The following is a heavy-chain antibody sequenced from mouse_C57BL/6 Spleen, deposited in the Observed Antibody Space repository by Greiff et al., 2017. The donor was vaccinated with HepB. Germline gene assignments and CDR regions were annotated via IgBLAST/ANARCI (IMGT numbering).Heavy chain of an antibody. CDR2: IDPSDSYT. D-gene: IGHD2-5*01. J-gene: IGHJ1*03. Sequence: QVQLQQPGAELVRPGTSVKLSCKASGYTFTSYWMHWVKQRPGQGLEWIGVIDPSDSYTNYNQKFKGKATLTVDTSSSTAYMQLSSLTSEDSAVYYCARGHSNYPYWYFDVWGTGTTVTVSS. CDR1: GYTFTSYW. CDR3: ARGHSNYPYWYFDV. V-gene: IGHV1-59*01.